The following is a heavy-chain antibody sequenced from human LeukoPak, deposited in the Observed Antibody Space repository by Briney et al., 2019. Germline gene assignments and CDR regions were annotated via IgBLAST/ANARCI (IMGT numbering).Heavy chain of an antibody. CDR1: GYTFTGYY. J-gene: IGHJ6*02. D-gene: IGHD3-9*01. V-gene: IGHV1-2*02. CDR2: INPNSGGT. Sequence: ASVKGSSKASGYTFTGYYMHSVRQAPGQGLEWMGWINPNSGGTNYAQKFQGRGTMTRDTSISTAYMELSRLRSDDTAVYYCARAKDYDILTGYSSYYGMDVWGQGTTVTVSS. CDR3: ARAKDYDILTGYSSYYGMDV.